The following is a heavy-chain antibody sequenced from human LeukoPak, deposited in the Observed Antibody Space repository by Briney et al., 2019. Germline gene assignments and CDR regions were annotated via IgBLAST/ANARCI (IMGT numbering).Heavy chain of an antibody. D-gene: IGHD6-13*01. V-gene: IGHV3-30*03. Sequence: GASLRLSCASAGFIFSSYGMHWVRQAPGKGLEWVAVISYDGSNKYYADSVKGRFTISRDNYKYTLYLQMNSLRAEDTAVYYCAREQREYSSSWYWYFDLWGRGTLVTVSS. J-gene: IGHJ2*01. CDR2: ISYDGSNK. CDR1: GFIFSSYG. CDR3: AREQREYSSSWYWYFDL.